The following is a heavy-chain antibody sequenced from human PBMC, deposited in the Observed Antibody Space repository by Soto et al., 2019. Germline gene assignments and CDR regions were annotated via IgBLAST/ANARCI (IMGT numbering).Heavy chain of an antibody. Sequence: CLRVSCVASGFNFDDSAVNWVRQVPGKGLEWVSGITWNSGHILYADSVKGRFTISRDNAKKSLYLELNSLRPEDTALYYCAKGRSSMIVVVMDYWGQGTPVTVSS. J-gene: IGHJ4*02. D-gene: IGHD3-22*01. V-gene: IGHV3-9*01. CDR2: ITWNSGHI. CDR3: AKGRSSMIVVVMDY. CDR1: GFNFDDSA.